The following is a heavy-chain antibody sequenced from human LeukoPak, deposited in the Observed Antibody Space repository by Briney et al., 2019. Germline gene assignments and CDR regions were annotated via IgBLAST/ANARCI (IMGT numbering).Heavy chain of an antibody. CDR1: GFTFSSFD. D-gene: IGHD1-26*01. Sequence: GGSLRLSCAASGFTFSSFDMHGVRQATGKGLEWVSGISSGGAAFYAGSVRGRFTISRENAKNSLYLQMNSLRAEDTAMYHRVTGTEGWAYWGQGALVTVSS. CDR2: ISSGGAA. CDR3: VTGTEGWAY. J-gene: IGHJ4*02. V-gene: IGHV3-13*01.